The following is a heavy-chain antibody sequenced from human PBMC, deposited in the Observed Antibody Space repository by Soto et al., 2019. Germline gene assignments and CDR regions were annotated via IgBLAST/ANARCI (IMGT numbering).Heavy chain of an antibody. CDR2: INWNGGST. J-gene: IGHJ4*02. CDR1: GFTFDDYG. V-gene: IGHV3-20*01. Sequence: SGGSLRLSCAASGFTFDDYGMSWVRQAPGKGLEWVSGINWNGGSTGYADSVKGRFTISRDNAKNSLYLQMNSLRAEDTALYHCAKDCWPRETTVTTCIGYWGQGTLVTVSS. D-gene: IGHD4-17*01. CDR3: AKDCWPRETTVTTCIGY.